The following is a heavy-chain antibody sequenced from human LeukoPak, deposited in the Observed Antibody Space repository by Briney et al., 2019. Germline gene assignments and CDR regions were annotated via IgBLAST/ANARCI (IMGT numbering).Heavy chain of an antibody. J-gene: IGHJ4*02. D-gene: IGHD1-14*01. Sequence: PGGSLRLSCAASGFTFSDYFMSWIRQAPGKGLEWVSYISGSGSTIYYADSVKGRFTISRDNAKNSLYLQMNSLRAEDTAVYFCARDSPAEPTDYWSQGILVTVSS. CDR1: GFTFSDYF. CDR2: ISGSGSTI. CDR3: ARDSPAEPTDY. V-gene: IGHV3-11*01.